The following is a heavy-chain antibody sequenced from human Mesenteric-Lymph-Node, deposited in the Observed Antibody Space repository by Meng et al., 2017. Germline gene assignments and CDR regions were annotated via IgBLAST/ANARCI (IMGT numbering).Heavy chain of an antibody. J-gene: IGHJ6*02. D-gene: IGHD4-11*01. CDR2: IIPIFGTA. CDR3: ARGRHSLYSNRKNYYYYGMDV. V-gene: IGHV1-69*13. Sequence: SVNVSCKASGGTFSSYAVSWVRQAPGQGLEWMGGIIPIFGTANYAQKSQGRVTITADESTSTAYMELSSLRSEDTAVYYCARGRHSLYSNRKNYYYYGMDVWGQGTTVTVSS. CDR1: GGTFSSYA.